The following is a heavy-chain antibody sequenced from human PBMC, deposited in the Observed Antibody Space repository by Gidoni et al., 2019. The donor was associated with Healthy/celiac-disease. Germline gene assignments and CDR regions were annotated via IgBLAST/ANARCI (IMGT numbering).Heavy chain of an antibody. J-gene: IGHJ6*02. CDR2: IIPIFGTA. Sequence: QVQLVQSGAEVKKPGSSVKVSCKASAGTFSSYAISWVRQPPGQGLEWMGGIIPIFGTANYAQKFQGRVTITADESTSTAYMELSSLRSEDTAVYYCASADIVVVVAANRYYYYYGMDVWGQGTTVTVSS. V-gene: IGHV1-69*01. D-gene: IGHD2-15*01. CDR3: ASADIVVVVAANRYYYYYGMDV. CDR1: AGTFSSYA.